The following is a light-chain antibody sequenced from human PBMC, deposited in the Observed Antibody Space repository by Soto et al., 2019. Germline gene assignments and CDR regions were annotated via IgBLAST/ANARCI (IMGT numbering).Light chain of an antibody. Sequence: DIHLTQSPSTLSASVGDRVTITCRASQTISHWLAWYQQKPGKAPKLLIFDASSLENGVPSRFSGSGSGTEFTLTINSLQPDDSATYYCQQYHTYWWTFGQGTKVDNK. V-gene: IGKV1-5*01. CDR2: DAS. CDR1: QTISHW. CDR3: QQYHTYWWT. J-gene: IGKJ1*01.